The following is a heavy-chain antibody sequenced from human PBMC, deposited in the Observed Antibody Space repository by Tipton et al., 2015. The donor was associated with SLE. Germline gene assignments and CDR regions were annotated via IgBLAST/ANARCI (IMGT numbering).Heavy chain of an antibody. CDR1: GGSISSYY. CDR2: IYYSGST. V-gene: IGHV4-59*01. J-gene: IGHJ4*02. D-gene: IGHD4-23*01. Sequence: TLPLTCTVSGGSISSYYWSWIRQPPGKGLEWIGYIYYSGSTNYNPSLKSRVTISVDTSKNQFSLKLSSVTAADTAVYYCARDPGSGNSDLGYWGQGTPVTVSS. CDR3: ARDPGSGNSDLGY.